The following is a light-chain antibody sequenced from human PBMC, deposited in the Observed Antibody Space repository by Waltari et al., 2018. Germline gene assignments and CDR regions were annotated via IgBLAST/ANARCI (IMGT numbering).Light chain of an antibody. Sequence: RASQAISVYLAWYQQKPGKAPNRLIYAASTLQSGVPSRFIGSGSGTEFTLTISSLQPEDFATYYCQQLRSYPRITFGQGTRLDI. J-gene: IGKJ5*01. CDR3: QQLRSYPRIT. CDR2: AAS. V-gene: IGKV1-9*01. CDR1: QAISVY.